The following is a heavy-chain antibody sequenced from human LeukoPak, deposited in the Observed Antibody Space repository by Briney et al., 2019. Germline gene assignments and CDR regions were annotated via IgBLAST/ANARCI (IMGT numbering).Heavy chain of an antibody. V-gene: IGHV3-49*04. J-gene: IGHJ6*02. CDR2: IRSKAYGGTT. CDR1: GFTFNNYA. CDR3: TRGPAAHSSSWNGMDV. Sequence: GGSLRLSCAASGFTFNNYALHWVRQAPGRGLEWVGFIRSKAYGGTTEYAASVKGRFTISRDDSKSIAYLQMNSLKTEDTAVYYCTRGPAAHSSSWNGMDVWGQGTTVTVSS. D-gene: IGHD6-13*01.